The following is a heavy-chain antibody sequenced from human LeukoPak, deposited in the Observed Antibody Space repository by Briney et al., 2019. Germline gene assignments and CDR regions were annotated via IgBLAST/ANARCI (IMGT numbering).Heavy chain of an antibody. CDR3: AKFRADSSGWPFDY. V-gene: IGHV3-7*03. D-gene: IGHD6-19*01. CDR2: IEGDARSQ. CDR1: GFTLRNYW. Sequence: GGSLRLSCTASGFTLRNYWMTWVRQGPGKGLEWVANIEGDARSQYYGDPVKGRFTISRDNAKNSLYLQMDSLRAEDTAIYYCAKFRADSSGWPFDYWGQGTLVTVSS. J-gene: IGHJ4*02.